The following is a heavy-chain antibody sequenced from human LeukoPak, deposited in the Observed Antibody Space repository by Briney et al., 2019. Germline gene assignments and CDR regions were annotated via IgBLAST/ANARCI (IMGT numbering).Heavy chain of an antibody. CDR2: INPNSGGT. V-gene: IGHV1-2*02. J-gene: IGHJ4*02. CDR3: ARDTHSSDSSGYYGFDY. CDR1: GYTFTGYY. Sequence: GSVKGSCKASGYTFTGYYMPWVRHAPGQGLEWMGWINPNSGGTNYAQKFQGRGTMTRDTCISTAYMELSRLRSDDTAMYYCARDTHSSDSSGYYGFDYWGQGTLVTVSS. D-gene: IGHD3-22*01.